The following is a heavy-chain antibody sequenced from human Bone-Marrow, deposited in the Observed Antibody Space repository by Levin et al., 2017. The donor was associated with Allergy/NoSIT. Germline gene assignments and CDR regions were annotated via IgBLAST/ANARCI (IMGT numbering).Heavy chain of an antibody. V-gene: IGHV3-74*01. CDR3: AREPKLVRCSGTSCHSGMDV. Sequence: PGGSLRLSCATSGFNLSTCWMHWVRQVPGKGLVWVSRMNPDGSRTDYADSVRGRFTISRDNARSTLYLQMNSLRAEDTALYYCAREPKLVRCSGTSCHSGMDVWGQGTTVTVSS. CDR1: GFNLSTCW. CDR2: MNPDGSRT. J-gene: IGHJ6*02. D-gene: IGHD2-2*01.